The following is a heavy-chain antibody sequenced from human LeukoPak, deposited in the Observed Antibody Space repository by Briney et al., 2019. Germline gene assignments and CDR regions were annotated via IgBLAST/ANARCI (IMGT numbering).Heavy chain of an antibody. CDR3: TKDGRSGAPFDH. V-gene: IGHV3-23*01. CDR2: ITGGGGST. D-gene: IGHD3-3*01. Sequence: GGSLRLSCAASGFTVYNYAMSWVRQAPGKGLEWVSLITGGGGSTDYADSVKGRFTISRDNSKNTLYLQMNGLRVEDTATYYCTKDGRSGAPFDHSGQGTVLTVSS. J-gene: IGHJ4*02. CDR1: GFTVYNYA.